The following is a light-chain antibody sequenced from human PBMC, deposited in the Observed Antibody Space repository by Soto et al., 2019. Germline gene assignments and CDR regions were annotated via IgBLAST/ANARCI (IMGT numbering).Light chain of an antibody. Sequence: QSALTRPASVSGSPGQSITISCTGTSSDVGVYNYVSWYQQHPGKAPKLMIYEVSDRPSGVSNRFSGSKSGNTASLTISGLQAEDEADYYCSSYTSSGTYVFGTGTKLTVL. CDR3: SSYTSSGTYV. CDR1: SSDVGVYNY. CDR2: EVS. J-gene: IGLJ1*01. V-gene: IGLV2-14*01.